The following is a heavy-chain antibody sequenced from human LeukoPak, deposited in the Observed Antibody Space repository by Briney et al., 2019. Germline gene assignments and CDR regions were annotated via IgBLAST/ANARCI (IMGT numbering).Heavy chain of an antibody. CDR2: IKQDGSEK. CDR1: GFTFSSYW. Sequence: GGSLRLSCAASGFTFSSYWMSWVRQAPGKGLEWVANIKQDGSEKYYVDSVKGRFTISRDNAKNSLYLQMNSLRAEDTAVYYCARRVEFDLYENSGWYVLTDSWGQGTLVTVSS. J-gene: IGHJ4*02. D-gene: IGHD6-19*01. CDR3: ARRVEFDLYENSGWYVLTDS. V-gene: IGHV3-7*01.